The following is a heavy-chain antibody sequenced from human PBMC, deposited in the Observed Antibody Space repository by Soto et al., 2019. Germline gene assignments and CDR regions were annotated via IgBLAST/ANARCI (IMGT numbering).Heavy chain of an antibody. CDR2: MNPNSGNT. D-gene: IGHD3-3*01. Sequence: VPGKVCSKAPGDTLTSFDINSVRQDTGKGLGWMGWMNPNSGNTGYAQKFQGRVTMTRNTSISTAYMELSSLRSEDTAVYYCARALDRYDFWSGYYNPYYYMDVWGKGTTVTVSS. CDR3: ARALDRYDFWSGYYNPYYYMDV. CDR1: GDTLTSFD. J-gene: IGHJ6*03. V-gene: IGHV1-8*01.